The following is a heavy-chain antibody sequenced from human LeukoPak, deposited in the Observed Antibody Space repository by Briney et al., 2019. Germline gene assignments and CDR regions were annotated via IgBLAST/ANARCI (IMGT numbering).Heavy chain of an antibody. CDR2: IKQDGSEK. CDR1: GLTFSNYW. V-gene: IGHV3-7*01. Sequence: GGSLRLSCAASGLTFSNYWMSWVRQVPGKGLEWVANIKQDGSEKYYVDSVKGRFTISRDNAQNSLYLQMNSLRDEDTALYYCAREGLQPRKPPLDWGQGTLVTVSS. D-gene: IGHD5-24*01. CDR3: AREGLQPRKPPLD. J-gene: IGHJ4*02.